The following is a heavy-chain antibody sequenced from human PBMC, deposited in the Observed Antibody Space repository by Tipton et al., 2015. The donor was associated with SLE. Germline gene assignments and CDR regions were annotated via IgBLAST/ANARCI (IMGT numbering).Heavy chain of an antibody. CDR1: GFTFSSYW. V-gene: IGHV3-7*01. CDR3: HARPQGPYDAFDI. Sequence: LSLTCAASGFTFSSYWVSWVRQAPGKGLEWVANIKQDGSEKYYVDSVKGRFTISRDNAKNSLYLQMNSLRAEDTAVYYCHARPQGPYDAFDIWGQGTMVTVSS. CDR2: IKQDGSEK. J-gene: IGHJ3*02.